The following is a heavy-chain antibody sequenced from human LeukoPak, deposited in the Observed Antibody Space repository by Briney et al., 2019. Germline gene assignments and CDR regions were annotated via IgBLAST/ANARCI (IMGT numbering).Heavy chain of an antibody. CDR3: ARDRSYGAFDH. CDR2: TNWNGGGT. V-gene: IGHV3-20*04. D-gene: IGHD5-18*01. Sequence: GGSLRLSCAASGFTFDDYGMSWVRQAPGKGLEWVSGTNWNGGGTGYADSVKGRFTISRDNAKNSLYVQMNSLRAEDTALYYCARDRSYGAFDHWGQGTLSPSPQ. CDR1: GFTFDDYG. J-gene: IGHJ4*02.